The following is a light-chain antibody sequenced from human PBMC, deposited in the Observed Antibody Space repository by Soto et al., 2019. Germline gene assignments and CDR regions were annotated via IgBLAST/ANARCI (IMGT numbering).Light chain of an antibody. V-gene: IGLV3-21*02. Sequence: SYELTQPPSVSAAPGQTARLSCGGNNIGSKSVHWYQQRPGQAPVLVVFDDSERPSGIPERFSGSNSGNTATLTISRVEAGDEADYYCQVWDSSSDHVVFGGGTKVTVL. CDR1: NIGSKS. J-gene: IGLJ2*01. CDR3: QVWDSSSDHVV. CDR2: DDS.